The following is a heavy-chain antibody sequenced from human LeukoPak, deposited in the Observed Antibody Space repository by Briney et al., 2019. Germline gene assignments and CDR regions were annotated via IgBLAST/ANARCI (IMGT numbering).Heavy chain of an antibody. CDR2: IYSGGST. CDR3: ARRLGKRSPFDY. Sequence: GGSLRLSCAASGFTVSSNYMSWVRQAPGKGLEWVSVIYSGGSTYYADSVKGRFTISRDNSKNTLYLQMNSLRAEDMAVYYCARRLGKRSPFDYWGQGTLVTVSS. D-gene: IGHD1-26*01. V-gene: IGHV3-66*04. J-gene: IGHJ4*02. CDR1: GFTVSSNY.